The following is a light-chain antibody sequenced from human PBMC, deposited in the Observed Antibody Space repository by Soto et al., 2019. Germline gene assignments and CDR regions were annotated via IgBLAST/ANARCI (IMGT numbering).Light chain of an antibody. J-gene: IGLJ1*01. CDR2: DVS. V-gene: IGLV2-11*01. CDR3: CSCAGSYTVV. Sequence: QSVLTQPRSVSGSPGQSVTISCTGTSSDVGVYNYVSWYQQYPGKAPKIMIYDVSKRPSGVPDRFSGSKSDNTASLTISGLQAEDEADYYCCSCAGSYTVVFGIGTKVTVL. CDR1: SSDVGVYNY.